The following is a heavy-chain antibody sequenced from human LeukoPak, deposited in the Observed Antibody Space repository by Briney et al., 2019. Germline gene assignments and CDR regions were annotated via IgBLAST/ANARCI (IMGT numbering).Heavy chain of an antibody. V-gene: IGHV3-9*01. J-gene: IGHJ4*02. CDR3: AREGRYSYGYLAFDY. CDR1: GFTFDDYA. D-gene: IGHD5-18*01. CDR2: ISWNSGSI. Sequence: GGSLRLSCAASGFTFDDYAMHWVRQAPGKGLEWVSGISWNSGSIGYADSVKGRFTISRGNAKNSLYLQMNSLRAEDTALYYCAREGRYSYGYLAFDYWGQGTLVTVSS.